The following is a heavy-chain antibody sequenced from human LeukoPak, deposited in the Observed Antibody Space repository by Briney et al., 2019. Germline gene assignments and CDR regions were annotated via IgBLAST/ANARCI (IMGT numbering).Heavy chain of an antibody. Sequence: SETLSLTCAVYGESFSGHYWSWIRQPPGKGLGWICEISSRGSTKYNPSLKSRVTLSGDTSNNQFALKLISVTAADTAVYYCASLPHKYNWNHGTNYYNGMDVWGKGTTVTVSS. V-gene: IGHV4-34*01. CDR2: ISSRGST. CDR1: GESFSGHY. D-gene: IGHD1-14*01. J-gene: IGHJ6*04. CDR3: ASLPHKYNWNHGTNYYNGMDV.